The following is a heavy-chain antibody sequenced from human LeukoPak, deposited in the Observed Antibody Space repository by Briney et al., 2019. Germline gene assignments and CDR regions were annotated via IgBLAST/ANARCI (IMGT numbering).Heavy chain of an antibody. Sequence: PSEILSLTCTVSAGSISSNSYYWGWIPQPPAKGLEWIGRIHYSGNTYYNPSVKSRVTMSVDTSKNQFSLKLSSVTAADTAVYYCARRYISSWYNDWAFDYWGQGTLVTVSS. D-gene: IGHD6-13*01. J-gene: IGHJ4*02. CDR1: AGSISSNSYY. V-gene: IGHV4-39*01. CDR3: ARRYISSWYNDWAFDY. CDR2: IHYSGNT.